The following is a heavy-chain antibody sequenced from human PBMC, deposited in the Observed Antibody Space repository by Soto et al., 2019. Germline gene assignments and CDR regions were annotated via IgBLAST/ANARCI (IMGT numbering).Heavy chain of an antibody. Sequence: VGSLRLSCGASGFTFSSYAMSWVRQAPGKGLEWVSAISGSGGSTYYADSVKGRFTISRDNSKNTLYLQMNSLRAEDTAVYYCAKDRDSGWTFDYWGQGTLVTVSS. CDR3: AKDRDSGWTFDY. V-gene: IGHV3-23*01. D-gene: IGHD6-19*01. CDR1: GFTFSSYA. J-gene: IGHJ4*02. CDR2: ISGSGGST.